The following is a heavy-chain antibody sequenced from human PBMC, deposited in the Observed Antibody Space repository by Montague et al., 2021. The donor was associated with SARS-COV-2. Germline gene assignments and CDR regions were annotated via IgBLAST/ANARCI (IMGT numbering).Heavy chain of an antibody. CDR1: GGSISSRNYY. D-gene: IGHD5-12*01. V-gene: IGHV4-39*02. Sequence: SETLSLTCTVSGGSISSRNYYSDWIRQRPGKSLEWIGYIYYSGSTYYNPSLKSRVTISVDTSKNHFSLKLSSVTAADTAVYYCARRGRKLLPVATTIGGFDIWGQGTMVTVSS. J-gene: IGHJ3*02. CDR3: ARRGRKLLPVATTIGGFDI. CDR2: IYYSGST.